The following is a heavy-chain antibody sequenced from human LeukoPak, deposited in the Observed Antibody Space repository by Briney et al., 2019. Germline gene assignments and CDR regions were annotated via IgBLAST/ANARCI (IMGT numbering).Heavy chain of an antibody. CDR1: GFTFSSYA. D-gene: IGHD6-13*01. CDR2: IGSSGDIT. CDR3: ARDKKGYSSRAGSFDP. Sequence: GGSLILSCAASGFTFSSYAMSWVRQAPGLGLKRLSSIGSSGDITYYADSVKGRFTISRDNSKNTLYLQMNSLRAEDTALYYCARDKKGYSSRAGSFDPWGQGTLVTVSS. J-gene: IGHJ5*02. V-gene: IGHV3-23*01.